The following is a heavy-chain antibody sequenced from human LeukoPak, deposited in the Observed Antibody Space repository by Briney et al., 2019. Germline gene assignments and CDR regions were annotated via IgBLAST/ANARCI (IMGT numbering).Heavy chain of an antibody. V-gene: IGHV1-8*01. J-gene: IGHJ4*02. D-gene: IGHD3-10*01. CDR1: GYTFTSYD. CDR2: MNPNSGNT. Sequence: ASVKVSCKASGYTFTSYDINWVRQATGQGLEWMGWMNPNSGNTGYAQKFQGRVTMTRNTSISTAYVELSSLRSEDTAVYYCARVRFGELLSLDYWGQGTLVTVSS. CDR3: ARVRFGELLSLDY.